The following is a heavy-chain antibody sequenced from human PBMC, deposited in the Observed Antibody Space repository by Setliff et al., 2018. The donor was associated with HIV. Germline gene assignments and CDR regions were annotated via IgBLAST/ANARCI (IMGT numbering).Heavy chain of an antibody. CDR2: FDPEDAET. Sequence: ASVKVSCKVSGYTLTELSIHWVRQVPGEGLEWMGGFDPEDAETIYAEKFQGRVTMTEDTTTETAYMELSSLRSEDTAVYYCAIRKAGSGGSRPIDYWGQGTPVTVSS. V-gene: IGHV1-24*01. CDR1: GYTLTELS. J-gene: IGHJ4*02. D-gene: IGHD6-19*01. CDR3: AIRKAGSGGSRPIDY.